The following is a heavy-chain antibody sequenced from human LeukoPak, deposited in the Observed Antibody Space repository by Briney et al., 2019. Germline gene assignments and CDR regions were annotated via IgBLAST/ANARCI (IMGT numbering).Heavy chain of an antibody. CDR2: ISSSSSYI. CDR1: GFTFSSYS. Sequence: KSGGSLRLSCAASGFTFSSYSMNWVRQAPGKGLEWVSSISSSSSYIYYADSVKGRFTISRDNAKNTLYLQMNSLRGEDTAIYYCAKELGHTLPFDCWGQGTLVTVSS. CDR3: AKELGHTLPFDC. J-gene: IGHJ4*02. V-gene: IGHV3-21*04. D-gene: IGHD2-2*02.